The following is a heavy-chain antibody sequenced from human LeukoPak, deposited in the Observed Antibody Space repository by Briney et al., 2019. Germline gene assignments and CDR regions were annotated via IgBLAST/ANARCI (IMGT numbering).Heavy chain of an antibody. D-gene: IGHD3-9*01. CDR2: IYYSGST. Sequence: SETLSLTCTVSGGSISNSSYYWGWIRQPPGKGLEWIGSIYYSGSTYYNPSLKSRVTISVDTSKNQFSLKLSSVTAADTAVYYCARDRGYDISGYWGQGTLVTVSS. CDR3: ARDRGYDISGY. CDR1: GGSISNSSYY. V-gene: IGHV4-39*02. J-gene: IGHJ4*02.